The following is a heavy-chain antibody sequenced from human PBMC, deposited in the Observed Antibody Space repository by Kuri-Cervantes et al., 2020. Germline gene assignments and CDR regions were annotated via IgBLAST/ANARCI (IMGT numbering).Heavy chain of an antibody. Sequence: SETLSLTCAVYGGSFSGYYWSWIRQPPGEGLEWIGEINHSGSTNYNPSLKSRVTISVDTSKNQFSLKLSSVTAADTAVYYCARDRQRYGYYYGMDVWGQGTTVTVSS. CDR1: GGSFSGYY. CDR3: ARDRQRYGYYYGMDV. J-gene: IGHJ6*02. CDR2: INHSGST. D-gene: IGHD4-17*01. V-gene: IGHV4-34*01.